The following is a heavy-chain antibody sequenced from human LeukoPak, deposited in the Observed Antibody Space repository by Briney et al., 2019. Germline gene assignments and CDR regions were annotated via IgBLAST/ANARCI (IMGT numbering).Heavy chain of an antibody. CDR3: ARDFPLAGDAAMADYYYGMDV. D-gene: IGHD5-18*01. Sequence: SVKVSCKASGGTFISYAISWVRQAPGQGLEWMGGIIPIFGTANYAQKFQGRVTITADESTSTAYMELSSLRSEDTAVYYCARDFPLAGDAAMADYYYGMDVWGQGTTVTVSS. CDR2: IIPIFGTA. J-gene: IGHJ6*02. CDR1: GGTFISYA. V-gene: IGHV1-69*13.